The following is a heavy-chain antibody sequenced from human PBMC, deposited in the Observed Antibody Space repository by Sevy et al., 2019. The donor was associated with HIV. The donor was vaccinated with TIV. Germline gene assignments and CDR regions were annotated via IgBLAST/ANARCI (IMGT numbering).Heavy chain of an antibody. CDR2: IRTTASGGTT. V-gene: IGHV3-49*03. D-gene: IGHD6-13*01. CDR1: GFTFGDYA. Sequence: GGSLRLSCTTSGFTFGDYAMGWFRQAPGKGLEWVGFIRTTASGGTTDYAPSVKGTFIISRDDSKSIAYLQMNSLKTEDTAVYYCTRSFSVTWYPHYWGQGTLVTVSS. CDR3: TRSFSVTWYPHY. J-gene: IGHJ4*02.